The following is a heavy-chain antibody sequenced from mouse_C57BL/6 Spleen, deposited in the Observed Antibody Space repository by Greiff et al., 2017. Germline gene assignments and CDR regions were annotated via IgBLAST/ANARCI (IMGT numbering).Heavy chain of an antibody. V-gene: IGHV5-4*01. CDR3: ARDNYGTSRDYFDY. D-gene: IGHD1-1*01. CDR2: ISDGGSYT. CDR1: GFTFSSYA. J-gene: IGHJ2*01. Sequence: EVQRVESGGGLVKPGGSLKLSCAASGFTFSSYAMSWVRQTPEKRLEWVATISDGGSYTYYPDNVKGRFTISRDNAKNNLYLQMSHLKSEDTAMYYCARDNYGTSRDYFDYWGQGTTLTVSS.